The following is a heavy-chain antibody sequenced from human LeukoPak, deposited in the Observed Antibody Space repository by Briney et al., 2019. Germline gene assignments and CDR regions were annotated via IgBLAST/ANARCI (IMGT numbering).Heavy chain of an antibody. D-gene: IGHD4-17*01. CDR2: IDWDDDK. CDR1: GLSLSTSGMC. Sequence: ESGPALVKPTQTLTLTCTFSGLSLSTSGMCVSWIRQPPGKALEWLARIDWDDDKHYNTSLKTRLTISKDTSKIQVVLTMTNMYPVDTATYYCARSPATTRFDYWGQGTLVTVSS. J-gene: IGHJ4*02. V-gene: IGHV2-70*11. CDR3: ARSPATTRFDY.